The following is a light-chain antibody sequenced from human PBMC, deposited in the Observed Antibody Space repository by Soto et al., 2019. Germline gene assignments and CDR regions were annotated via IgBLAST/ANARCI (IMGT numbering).Light chain of an antibody. CDR3: QQYYSYRPT. J-gene: IGKJ3*01. CDR2: AAS. V-gene: IGKV1-8*01. CDR1: QGISSY. Sequence: AIRMTQSPSSLSASTGDRVTITCRASQGISSYLAWYQQKPGKAPKLLIYAASTLQSGVPLRFSGSGSGTDFTLTISCLQSEDVASYYCQQYYSYRPTFGPGTKVDIK.